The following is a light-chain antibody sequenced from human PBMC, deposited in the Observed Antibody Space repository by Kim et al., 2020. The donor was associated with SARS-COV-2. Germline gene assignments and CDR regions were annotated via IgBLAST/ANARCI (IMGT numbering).Light chain of an antibody. V-gene: IGKV1-33*01. CDR2: DAS. J-gene: IGKJ4*01. CDR1: EDIRNY. Sequence: SASVGDRVTITCQASEDIRNYLNWFQQKPGKAPELLIFDASNLETGVPSRFSGRGSGTDFTFTISSLQPEDVATYYCQQFDNLPLTFGGGTKLEI. CDR3: QQFDNLPLT.